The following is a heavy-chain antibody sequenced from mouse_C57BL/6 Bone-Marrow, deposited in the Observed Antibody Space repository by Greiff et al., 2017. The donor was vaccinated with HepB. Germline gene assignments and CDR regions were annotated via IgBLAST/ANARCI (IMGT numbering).Heavy chain of an antibody. CDR2: IYPRDGST. Sequence: VHLVESGPELVKPGASVKLSCKASGYTFTSYDINWVKQRPGQGLEWIGWIYPRDGSTKYNEKFKGKATLTVDTSSSTAYMELHSLTSEDSAVYFCAREGRLRLLYYFDYWGQGTTLTVSS. CDR3: AREGRLRLLYYFDY. D-gene: IGHD3-2*02. CDR1: GYTFTSYD. V-gene: IGHV1-85*01. J-gene: IGHJ2*01.